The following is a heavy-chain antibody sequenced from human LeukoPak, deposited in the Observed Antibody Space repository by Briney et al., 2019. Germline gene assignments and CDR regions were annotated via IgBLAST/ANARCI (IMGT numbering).Heavy chain of an antibody. CDR1: GGSLSGYY. D-gene: IGHD3-10*01. J-gene: IGHJ3*02. V-gene: IGHV4-34*01. CDR3: ARIMVRGVIDAFDI. CDR2: INHSGST. Sequence: SETLSLTCAVYGGSLSGYYWSWIRQPPGKGLEWIGEINHSGSTNYNPSLKSRVTISVDTSKNQFSPKLSSVTAADTAVYYCARIMVRGVIDAFDIWGQGTMVTVSS.